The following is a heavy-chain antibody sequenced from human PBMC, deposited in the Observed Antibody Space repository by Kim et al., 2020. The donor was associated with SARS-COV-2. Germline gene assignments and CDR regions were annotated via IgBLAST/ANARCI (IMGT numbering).Heavy chain of an antibody. V-gene: IGHV7-4-1*02. CDR1: GYTFTSYA. J-gene: IGHJ6*02. Sequence: ASVKVSCKASGYTFTSYAMNWVRQAPGQGLEWMGWINTNTGNPTYAQGFTGRFVFSLDTSVSTAYLQISSLKAEDTAVYYCARDSRNTIFGVVITHYYYGMDVWGQETTVTVSS. CDR3: ARDSRNTIFGVVITHYYYGMDV. CDR2: INTNTGNP. D-gene: IGHD3-3*01.